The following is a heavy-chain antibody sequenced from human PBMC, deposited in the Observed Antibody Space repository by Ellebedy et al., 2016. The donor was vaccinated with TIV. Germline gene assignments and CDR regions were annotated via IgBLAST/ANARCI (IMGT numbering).Heavy chain of an antibody. Sequence: GGSLRLSCEASGFTFSNSNLNWVRQAPGKGLEWVSYISTGSRNIYYADSVKGRFTVSRDNAKNSLYLHMNSLRDEDTAVYYCARDGAYNYDTYWYFDLWGRGTLVTVSS. V-gene: IGHV3-48*02. CDR3: ARDGAYNYDTYWYFDL. CDR1: GFTFSNSN. J-gene: IGHJ2*01. CDR2: ISTGSRNI. D-gene: IGHD5-18*01.